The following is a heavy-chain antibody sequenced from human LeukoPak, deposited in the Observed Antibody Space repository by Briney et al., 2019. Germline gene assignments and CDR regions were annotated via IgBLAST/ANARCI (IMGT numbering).Heavy chain of an antibody. CDR2: INPNDGDT. V-gene: IGHV1-2*02. Sequence: ASVKVSCKASGYTFTDYYMHWVRQAPGQGFEWMGWINPNDGDTNYAQKFQGRVAMTRDTSISTAHMEVSRLRSDDTAVYYCARANFLYCSSTTCLFDYWGQGTLVTVSS. J-gene: IGHJ4*02. D-gene: IGHD2-2*01. CDR1: GYTFTDYY. CDR3: ARANFLYCSSTTCLFDY.